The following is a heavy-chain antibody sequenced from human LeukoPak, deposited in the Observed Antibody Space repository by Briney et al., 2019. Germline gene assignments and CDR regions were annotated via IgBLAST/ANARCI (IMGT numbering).Heavy chain of an antibody. V-gene: IGHV3-30*18. Sequence: PGGSLRLSCAASGFTFSSYGMHWVRQGPGKGLEWVAVISHDGSDSHYADSVKGRFTISRDNSKNTVYLQMSSLRPEDTAVYFCAKELYFGSGSYPDYWGQGTLVRVSS. CDR1: GFTFSSYG. CDR2: ISHDGSDS. D-gene: IGHD3-10*01. CDR3: AKELYFGSGSYPDY. J-gene: IGHJ4*02.